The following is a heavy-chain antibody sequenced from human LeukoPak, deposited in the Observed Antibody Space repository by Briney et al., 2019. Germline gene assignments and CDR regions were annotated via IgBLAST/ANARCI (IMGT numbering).Heavy chain of an antibody. CDR1: GGSISSSSYY. Sequence: SETLSLTCTVSGGSISSSSYYWGWIRQPPGKGLEWIGTIYYSGTTYYNPSLKSRVTISIDTSKNQFSLKLSSVTAADTAVYYCARNFPGVGCSGGSCYDHWGQGTLVTVSS. CDR3: ARNFPGVGCSGGSCYDH. D-gene: IGHD2-15*01. J-gene: IGHJ5*02. V-gene: IGHV4-39*07. CDR2: IYYSGTT.